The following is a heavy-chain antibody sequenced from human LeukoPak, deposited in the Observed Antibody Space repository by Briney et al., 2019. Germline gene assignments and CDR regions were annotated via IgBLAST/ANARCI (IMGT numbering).Heavy chain of an antibody. Sequence: QTGGSLRLSCAASGFTFSSYSMNWVRQAPGKGLEWVSYISSSSSTIYYADSVKGRFTISRDNAKNSLYLQMNSLRAEDTAVYYCARDKRRGYSSGSFDYWGQGTLVTVSS. CDR2: ISSSSSTI. J-gene: IGHJ4*02. D-gene: IGHD3-22*01. CDR3: ARDKRRGYSSGSFDY. CDR1: GFTFSSYS. V-gene: IGHV3-48*04.